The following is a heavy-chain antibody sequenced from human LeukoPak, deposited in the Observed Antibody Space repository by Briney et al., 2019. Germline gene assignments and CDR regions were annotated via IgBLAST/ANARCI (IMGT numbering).Heavy chain of an antibody. Sequence: SETLSLTCTVSGGSISSYYWSWIRQPPGKGLEWIGYIYYSGSTNYNPSLESRVTISVDTSKNQFSLKLSSVTAADTAVYYCARFPQRKHNDYWGQGTLVTVSS. CDR2: IYYSGST. J-gene: IGHJ4*02. CDR1: GGSISSYY. V-gene: IGHV4-59*08. CDR3: ARFPQRKHNDY.